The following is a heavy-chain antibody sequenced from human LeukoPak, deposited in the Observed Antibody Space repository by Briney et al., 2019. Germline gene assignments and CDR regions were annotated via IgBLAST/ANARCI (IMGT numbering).Heavy chain of an antibody. D-gene: IGHD3-22*01. V-gene: IGHV3-23*01. CDR2: ISGSGGST. Sequence: PGGSLRLSCAASGCTFSSYAMSWVRQAPGKGLEWVSAISGSGGSTYYADSVKGRFTISRDNSKNTLYLQMNSLRAEDTAVYYCAKVHYYDSSGYYWEDYWGQGTLVTVSS. CDR1: GCTFSSYA. J-gene: IGHJ4*02. CDR3: AKVHYYDSSGYYWEDY.